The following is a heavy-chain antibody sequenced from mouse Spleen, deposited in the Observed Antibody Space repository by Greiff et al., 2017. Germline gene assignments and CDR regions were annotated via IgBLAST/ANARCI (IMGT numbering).Heavy chain of an antibody. CDR1: GYTFTTYP. CDR2: FHPYNDDT. Sequence: QVQLQQSGAELVKPGASVKMSCKASGYTFTTYPIEWMKQNHGKSLEWIGNFHPYNDDTKYNEKFKGKATLTVDKPSSTAYMQFNGLTSEDSAVYYCARGGYGNYPYWWFDVWGAGTTVTVSS. V-gene: IGHV1-47*01. J-gene: IGHJ1*01. CDR3: ARGGYGNYPYWWFDV. D-gene: IGHD2-1*01.